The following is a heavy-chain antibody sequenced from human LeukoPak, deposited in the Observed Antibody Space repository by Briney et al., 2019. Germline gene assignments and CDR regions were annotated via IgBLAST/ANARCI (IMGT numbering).Heavy chain of an antibody. CDR3: ARDLGTNDAFDI. V-gene: IGHV3-53*01. CDR1: GFTVSTTY. J-gene: IGHJ3*02. CDR2: IYTGGST. D-gene: IGHD7-27*01. Sequence: PGGSLRLSCAASGFTVSTTYMSWVRQAPGKGLEWVSIIYTGGSTYYAHSVKGRFTTSRDNSKNTVYLQMNSLRAEDTAVYFCARDLGTNDAFDIWGQGTMLTVSS.